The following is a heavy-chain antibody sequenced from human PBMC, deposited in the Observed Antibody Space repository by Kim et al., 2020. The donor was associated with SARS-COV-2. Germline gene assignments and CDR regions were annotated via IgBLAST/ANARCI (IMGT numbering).Heavy chain of an antibody. D-gene: IGHD1-26*01. Sequence: GGSLRLSCAASGFTFSNYWMTWVRQTPGKGLEWVASIKHDGGGQYYVDSLKGRFTISRDNAKNSLYLQMNSLRAEDTALYHCARGAGSSVFDPWGQGTLVTVSS. V-gene: IGHV3-7*01. CDR3: ARGAGSSVFDP. J-gene: IGHJ5*02. CDR1: GFTFSNYW. CDR2: IKHDGGGQ.